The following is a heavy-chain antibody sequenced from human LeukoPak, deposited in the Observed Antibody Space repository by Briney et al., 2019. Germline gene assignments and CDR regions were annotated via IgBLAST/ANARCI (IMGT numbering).Heavy chain of an antibody. CDR1: GFTFSSYS. D-gene: IGHD3-9*01. CDR2: ISSSSYI. J-gene: IGHJ5*02. CDR3: ARNDYDILTGNSWFDP. V-gene: IGHV3-21*01. Sequence: GGSLRLSCAASGFTFSSYSMNWVRQAPGKGLEWVSSISSSSYIYYADSVKGRFTISRDNAKNSLYLQMNSLRAEGTAVYYCARNDYDILTGNSWFDPWGQGTLVTVSS.